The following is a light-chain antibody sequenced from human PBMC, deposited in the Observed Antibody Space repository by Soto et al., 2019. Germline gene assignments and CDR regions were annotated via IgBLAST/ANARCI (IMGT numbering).Light chain of an antibody. J-gene: IGKJ5*01. V-gene: IGKV3-20*01. CDR1: QSLDRNS. Sequence: PGDRAPLSCGASQSLDRNSLAWYQQKPGQAPRLLIHGASRRAAGIPDRFSGSGSGTDFTLTISRLEPEDFALFYCQYHGSSPITFGQGTRLEI. CDR2: GAS. CDR3: QYHGSSPIT.